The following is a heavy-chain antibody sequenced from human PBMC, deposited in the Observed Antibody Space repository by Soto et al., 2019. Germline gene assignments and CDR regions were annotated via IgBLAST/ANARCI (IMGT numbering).Heavy chain of an antibody. CDR3: ATDFGGAIAY. CDR2: FDPEDGET. Sequence: GSSVKVSCKVSGYTLTELSMHWVRQAPGKGLEWMGGFDPEDGETIYAQKFQGRVTMTEDTSTDTAYMELSSLRCEDTAVYYCATDFGGAIAYWGHGTLVIVSS. V-gene: IGHV1-24*01. CDR1: GYTLTELS. D-gene: IGHD3-16*01. J-gene: IGHJ4*01.